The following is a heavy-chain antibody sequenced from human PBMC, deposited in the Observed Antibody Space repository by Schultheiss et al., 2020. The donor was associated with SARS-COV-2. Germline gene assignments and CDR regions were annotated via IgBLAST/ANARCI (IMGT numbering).Heavy chain of an antibody. CDR3: ARSAAGFWSGLASYYYYGMDV. CDR2: IYHSGST. V-gene: IGHV4-4*02. D-gene: IGHD3-3*01. J-gene: IGHJ6*02. Sequence: SETLSLTCAVSGGSISSSNWWSWVRQPPGKGLEWIGEIYHSGSTNYNPSLKSRVTISVDKSKNQFSLKLSSVTAADTAVYYCARSAAGFWSGLASYYYYGMDVWGQGTTVTVSS. CDR1: GGSISSSNW.